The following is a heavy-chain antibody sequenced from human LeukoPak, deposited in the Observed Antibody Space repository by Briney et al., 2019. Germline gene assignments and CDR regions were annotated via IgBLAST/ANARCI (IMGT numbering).Heavy chain of an antibody. J-gene: IGHJ3*02. D-gene: IGHD1-26*01. V-gene: IGHV1-18*01. Sequence: GASVKVSCKASGYTFTSYGISWVRRAPGQGLEWMGWISAYNGNTTYAQKLQGRVTMTTDTSASTAYMELRSLRSDDTAVYYCARVEVGAYDAFDIWGQGTMVTVSS. CDR3: ARVEVGAYDAFDI. CDR1: GYTFTSYG. CDR2: ISAYNGNT.